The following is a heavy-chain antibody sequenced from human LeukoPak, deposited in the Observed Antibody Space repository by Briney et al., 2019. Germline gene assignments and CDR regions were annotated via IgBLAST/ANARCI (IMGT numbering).Heavy chain of an antibody. J-gene: IGHJ3*02. CDR1: GGSISSSSYY. CDR3: ARVPWIQLWFEAFDI. Sequence: PSETLSLTCTVSGGSISSSSYYWGWIRQPPGKGLEWIGSIYYSGSTYYNPSLKSRVTISVDTSKNQFSLKLSSVTAADTAVYYCARVPWIQLWFEAFDIWGQGTMVTVSS. D-gene: IGHD5-18*01. CDR2: IYYSGST. V-gene: IGHV4-39*07.